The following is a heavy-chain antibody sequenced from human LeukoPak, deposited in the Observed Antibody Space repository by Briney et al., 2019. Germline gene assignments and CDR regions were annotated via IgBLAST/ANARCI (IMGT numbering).Heavy chain of an antibody. J-gene: IGHJ6*03. CDR3: AREIITAAGTGYYYYMDV. CDR2: ISSSEDSI. Sequence: GGSLRLSCAASGLTFSSFEMNWVRQAPGKGLEWLSYISSSEDSIYYADSVKGRFTISRDNAKNSLYLQMNSLRAEDTAVYYCAREIITAAGTGYYYYMDVWGKGTTVTISS. D-gene: IGHD6-13*01. V-gene: IGHV3-48*03. CDR1: GLTFSSFE.